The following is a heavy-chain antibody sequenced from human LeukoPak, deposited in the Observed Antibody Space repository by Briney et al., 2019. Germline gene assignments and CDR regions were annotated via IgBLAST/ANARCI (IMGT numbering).Heavy chain of an antibody. CDR1: GGSISSYY. CDR2: IYTSGST. CDR3: ARGVVVPAANNWFDP. Sequence: SETLSLTCTVSGGSISSYYWSWIRQPAGKGLEWIGRIYTSGSTNYNPSLKSRVTMSVDTSKNQFSLKLSSVTAADTAVYYCARGVVVPAANNWFDPWGQGSLVTVSS. D-gene: IGHD2-2*01. V-gene: IGHV4-4*07. J-gene: IGHJ5*02.